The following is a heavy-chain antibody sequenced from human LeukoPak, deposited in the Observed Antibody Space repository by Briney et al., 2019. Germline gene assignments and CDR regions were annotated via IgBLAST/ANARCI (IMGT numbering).Heavy chain of an antibody. CDR1: GYTFTSYG. CDR3: ARDLGYDFWSGYYGGYY. Sequence: ASVKVSCKASGYTFTSYGISWVRQAPGQGLEWMGWISAYNGNTNYAQKLQGRVTMTTDTSTSTAYMELRSLRSDDTAVYYCARDLGYDFWSGYYGGYYWGQGTLVTVSS. D-gene: IGHD3-3*01. CDR2: ISAYNGNT. J-gene: IGHJ4*02. V-gene: IGHV1-18*01.